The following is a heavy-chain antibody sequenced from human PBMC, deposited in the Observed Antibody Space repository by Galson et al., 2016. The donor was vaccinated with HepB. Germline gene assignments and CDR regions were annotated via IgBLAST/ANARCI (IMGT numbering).Heavy chain of an antibody. J-gene: IGHJ4*02. CDR2: TRNRARGHTT. CDR3: ARTGLGDFDY. V-gene: IGHV3-72*01. Sequence: SLRLSCAASRFILSDYYMNWVRQAPGKGLEWVGRTRNRARGHTTDYAASVKGRFTISRDNSKSSVYLQMNGLKPEDTAVYYCARTGLGDFDYWGRGILVTVSS. CDR1: RFILSDYY.